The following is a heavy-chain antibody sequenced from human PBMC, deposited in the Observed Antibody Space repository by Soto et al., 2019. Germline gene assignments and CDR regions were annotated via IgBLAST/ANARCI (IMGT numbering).Heavy chain of an antibody. CDR2: IGGRGNSA. J-gene: IGHJ3*01. D-gene: IGHD5-12*01. V-gene: IGHV3-23*01. CDR3: VREGRGSFDF. Sequence: PGGSLRLSCAASGLIFKNYAMNWVRQSPGKGLEWVSVIGGRGNSAYYADSVQGRFTISRDNSKNTLSLQMSSLTADDTAIYYCVREGRGSFDFWGRGTMVTVSS. CDR1: GLIFKNYA.